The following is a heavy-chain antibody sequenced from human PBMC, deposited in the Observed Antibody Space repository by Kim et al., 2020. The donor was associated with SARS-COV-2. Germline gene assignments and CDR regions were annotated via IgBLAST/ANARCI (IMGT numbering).Heavy chain of an antibody. CDR1: GFTFSNAW. D-gene: IGHD6-19*01. CDR2: IKSKTDGGTT. CDR3: TTAAIAVAGTGY. Sequence: GGSLRRSCAASGFTFSNAWMSWVRQAPGKGLEWVGRIKSKTDGGTTDYAAPVKGRFTISRDDSKNTLYLQMNSLKTEDTAVYYCTTAAIAVAGTGYWGQGTLVTVSS. J-gene: IGHJ4*02. V-gene: IGHV3-15*01.